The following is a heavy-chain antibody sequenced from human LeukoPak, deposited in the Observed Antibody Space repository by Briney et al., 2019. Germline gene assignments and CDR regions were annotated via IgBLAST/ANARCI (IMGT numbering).Heavy chain of an antibody. CDR3: ARSAGGSLDGFDP. CDR2: IYYSGST. V-gene: IGHV4-59*11. CDR1: GGSISSHY. J-gene: IGHJ5*02. Sequence: PSETLSLTCTVSGGSISSHYWSWIRQPPGKGLEWIGYIYYSGSTNYNPSLKSRVTISVDTSKNQFSLKLSSVTAADTAVYYCARSAGGSLDGFDPWGQGTLVTASS. D-gene: IGHD3/OR15-3a*01.